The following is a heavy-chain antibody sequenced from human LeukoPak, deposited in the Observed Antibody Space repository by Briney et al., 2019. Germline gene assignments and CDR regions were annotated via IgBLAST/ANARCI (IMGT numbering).Heavy chain of an antibody. Sequence: PSETLSLTCTVSGVSISSSSYYWGWIRQPPGKGLEWIGSIYYSGSTYYNPSLKSRVTISVDTSKNQFSLKLSSVTAADTAVYYCARVDCSSTSCYLGGAFDYWGQGTLVTVSS. V-gene: IGHV4-39*01. CDR2: IYYSGST. J-gene: IGHJ4*02. CDR1: GVSISSSSYY. CDR3: ARVDCSSTSCYLGGAFDY. D-gene: IGHD2-2*01.